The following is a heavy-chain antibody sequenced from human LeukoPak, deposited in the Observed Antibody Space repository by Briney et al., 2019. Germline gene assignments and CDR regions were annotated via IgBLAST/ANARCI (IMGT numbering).Heavy chain of an antibody. J-gene: IGHJ6*03. D-gene: IGHD2-2*02. CDR2: ISYDGSNK. CDR1: GFTFSSYA. V-gene: IGHV3-30-3*01. Sequence: GGSLRLSCAASGFTFSSYAMHWVRQAPGKGLEWVAVISYDGSNKYYADSVKGRFTISRDNSKNTLYLQMNSLRAEDTAVYYCAKAPGYCSSTSCYSYYYYMDVWGKGTTVTVSS. CDR3: AKAPGYCSSTSCYSYYYYMDV.